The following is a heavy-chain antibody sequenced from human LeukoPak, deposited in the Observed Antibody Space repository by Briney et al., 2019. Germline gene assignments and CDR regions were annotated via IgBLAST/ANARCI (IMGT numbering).Heavy chain of an antibody. Sequence: GGSLRLSCAASGFDFSSNYMSWVRQAPGKGLEWVSFIYSGGGTYYADSVKGRFTISRDSSKNTLHLQMNSLRAEDTAVYYCARRPGNWGQGTLVTVSS. V-gene: IGHV3-53*01. CDR3: ARRPGN. CDR2: IYSGGGT. CDR1: GFDFSSNY. J-gene: IGHJ4*02. D-gene: IGHD1-14*01.